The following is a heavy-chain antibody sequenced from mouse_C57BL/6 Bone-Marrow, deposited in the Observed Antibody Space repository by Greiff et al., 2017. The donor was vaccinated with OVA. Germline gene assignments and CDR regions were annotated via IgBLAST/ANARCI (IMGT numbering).Heavy chain of an antibody. D-gene: IGHD2-3*01. Sequence: VQLQQPGAELVRPGASVTLSCKASGYPFTDYEMHWVKQTPVHGLEWIGAIDPETGGTAYIQKFQGKAILTADQSSSTAYMDFRSLTSEVSAVDNCTRRSIYAGYYVWFAYWGQGTLVTVSA. CDR2: IDPETGGT. CDR3: TRRSIYAGYYVWFAY. V-gene: IGHV1-15*01. J-gene: IGHJ3*01. CDR1: GYPFTDYE.